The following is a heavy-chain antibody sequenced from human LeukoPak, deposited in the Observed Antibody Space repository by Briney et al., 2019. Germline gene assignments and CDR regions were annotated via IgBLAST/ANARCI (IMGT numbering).Heavy chain of an antibody. CDR1: GGSFSGYY. J-gene: IGHJ4*02. CDR2: INHSGST. Sequence: SETLSLTCAVYGGSFSGYYWSWIRQPPGKGLEWIGEINHSGSTNYNPSLKSRVTISADTSKNQFSLKLSSVTAADTAVYYCARGLWFGEDGDYWGQGTLVTVSS. CDR3: ARGLWFGEDGDY. D-gene: IGHD3-10*01. V-gene: IGHV4-34*01.